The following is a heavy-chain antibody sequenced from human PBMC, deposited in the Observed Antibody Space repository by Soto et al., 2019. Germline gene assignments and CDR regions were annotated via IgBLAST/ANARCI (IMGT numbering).Heavy chain of an antibody. D-gene: IGHD3-16*01. Sequence: QITLKESGPTLVKPTQTLTLTCTFSGFSLSTTAVGVGWIRQPPGRALEWLALIYWDDDKRYSPSLKSRLTITKDTSKSQVVLTLTNMDPVDTAAYCCAHIAYAWVLGGFDYWGQGTLVTVSS. CDR1: GFSLSTTAVG. CDR2: IYWDDDK. V-gene: IGHV2-5*02. CDR3: AHIAYAWVLGGFDY. J-gene: IGHJ4*02.